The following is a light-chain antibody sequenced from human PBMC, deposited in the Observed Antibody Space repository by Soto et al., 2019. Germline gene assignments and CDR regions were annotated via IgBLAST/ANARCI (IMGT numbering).Light chain of an antibody. CDR1: QSIGSW. CDR2: DAS. CDR3: QQYDSYSPYT. J-gene: IGKJ2*01. V-gene: IGKV1-5*01. Sequence: DIQMTQSPSTLSASVGDRVTITCRASQSIGSWLAWYQQKPGKVPKLLIYDASSLESGVPSRFSGSGSWTDFTLTIYSLQPDDLATYYCQQYDSYSPYTFGQGTKLEIK.